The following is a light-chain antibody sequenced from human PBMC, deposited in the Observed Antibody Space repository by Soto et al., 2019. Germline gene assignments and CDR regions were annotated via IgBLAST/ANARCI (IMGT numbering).Light chain of an antibody. CDR1: QSLIHSDGSTY. Sequence: DVVMTQSPLSLPVTLGQPASISCRSSQSLIHSDGSTYLSWFQQRPGQSPRRLIYEVSDRDSGVPDIFSGSGSGNDFTLKISRVEAEDVGVYYCMQGTHWPWTFGQGTEVEIK. CDR3: MQGTHWPWT. CDR2: EVS. V-gene: IGKV2-30*02. J-gene: IGKJ1*01.